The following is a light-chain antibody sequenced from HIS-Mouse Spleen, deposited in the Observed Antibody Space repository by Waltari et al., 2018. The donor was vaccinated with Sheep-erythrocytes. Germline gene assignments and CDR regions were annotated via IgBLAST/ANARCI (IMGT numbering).Light chain of an antibody. V-gene: IGKV2-28*01. CDR2: LGS. CDR1: QSLLHSNGYNY. CDR3: MQALQTPLT. Sequence: DIVMTQSPLSLPVTPGEPASISCRSSQSLLHSNGYNYLDWYLQKPGPSPQLLIYLGSNRASGVPDRFSGSGSGTDFTLKISRVEAEDVGVYYCMQALQTPLTFGQGTKLEIK. J-gene: IGKJ2*01.